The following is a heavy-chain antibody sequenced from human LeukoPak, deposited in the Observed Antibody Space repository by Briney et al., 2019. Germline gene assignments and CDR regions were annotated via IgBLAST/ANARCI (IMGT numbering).Heavy chain of an antibody. D-gene: IGHD2-21*02. CDR2: INYDGSEK. Sequence: PGGSLRLSCAASGFTFSNAWMTWVRQTPGKGLEWMANINYDGSEKYYVDSVKGRFTISRDNAKNSLYLQMNSLRVEDTAVYYCGRSEVTIPDSYWGQGTLVTVSS. CDR3: GRSEVTIPDSY. V-gene: IGHV3-7*01. CDR1: GFTFSNAW. J-gene: IGHJ4*02.